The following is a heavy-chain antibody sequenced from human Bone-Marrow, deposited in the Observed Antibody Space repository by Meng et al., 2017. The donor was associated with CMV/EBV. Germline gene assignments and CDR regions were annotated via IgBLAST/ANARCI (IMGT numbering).Heavy chain of an antibody. J-gene: IGHJ4*02. Sequence: SETLSLTCAVYGGSFTYYHWRWIRQPPGKGLERIGEINRSGTTKYNSSLKSRVTISVDTSKSQFSLKLSSVTAADTAVYYCARGQYYYGSGSYYTFWGQGTLVTVSS. CDR3: ARGQYYYGSGSYYTF. CDR2: INRSGTT. D-gene: IGHD3-10*01. V-gene: IGHV4-34*01. CDR1: GGSFTYYH.